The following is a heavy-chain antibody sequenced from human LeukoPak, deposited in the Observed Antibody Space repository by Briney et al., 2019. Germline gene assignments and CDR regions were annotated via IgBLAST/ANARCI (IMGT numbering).Heavy chain of an antibody. V-gene: IGHV4-59*01. Sequence: PETLSLTCTVSGGSISSYYWSWIRQPPGKGLEWIGYIYYSGSTNYNPSLKSRVTISVDTSKNQFSLKLSSVTAADTAVYYCARLVTRGYYDSSGRRIDAFDIWGQGTMVTVSS. CDR1: GGSISSYY. CDR3: ARLVTRGYYDSSGRRIDAFDI. J-gene: IGHJ3*02. D-gene: IGHD3-22*01. CDR2: IYYSGST.